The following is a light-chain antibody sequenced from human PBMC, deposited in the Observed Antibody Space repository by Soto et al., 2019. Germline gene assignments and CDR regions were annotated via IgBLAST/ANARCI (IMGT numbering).Light chain of an antibody. CDR1: QSVSSSY. J-gene: IGKJ1*01. V-gene: IGKV3-20*01. CDR3: QQYGNSPRT. CDR2: GAS. Sequence: EIVLTQSPGTLSLSPGERATLSCRASQSVSSSYLAWYQQKPGQAPRLLIYGASSRATGILARFSGSGSATDYTLTISRLEPEDFAVYYCQQYGNSPRTFGQGTKVEIK.